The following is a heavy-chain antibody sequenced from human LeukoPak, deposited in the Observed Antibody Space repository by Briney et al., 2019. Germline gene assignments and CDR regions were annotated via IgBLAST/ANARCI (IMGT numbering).Heavy chain of an antibody. CDR3: VRDKDWGFDS. V-gene: IGHV3-48*01. CDR2: IGTGTSTV. CDR1: GFTFTSYT. J-gene: IGHJ4*02. Sequence: PGGSLRLSCAACGFTFTSYTMNWVRQAPGKGLEWVSHIGTGTSTVGYADSIKGRFTISRDNAKNSVDLQMSSLRVDDSAVYYCVRDKDWGFDSWGQGTLVTVSS. D-gene: IGHD7-27*01.